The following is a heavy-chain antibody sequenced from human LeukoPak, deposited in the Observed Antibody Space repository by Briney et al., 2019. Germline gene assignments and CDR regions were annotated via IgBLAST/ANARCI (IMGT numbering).Heavy chain of an antibody. Sequence: QTGGSLRLSCAASGFRFSDYTMTWVRQAPGKGPEWVSAIGGRGGSTYYADSLGGRFTISRDNSKNTLYLQMNSLRAEDTAVYYCAREVGDGYNFDYWGQGTLVTVSS. V-gene: IGHV3-23*01. J-gene: IGHJ4*02. CDR3: AREVGDGYNFDY. CDR2: IGGRGGST. CDR1: GFRFSDYT. D-gene: IGHD5-12*01.